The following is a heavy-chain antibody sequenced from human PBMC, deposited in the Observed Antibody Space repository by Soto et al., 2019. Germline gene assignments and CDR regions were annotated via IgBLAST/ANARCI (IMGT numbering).Heavy chain of an antibody. J-gene: IGHJ5*02. Sequence: GGSLRLSCVASGFTVSNTYMTWVRQPPGKGLECVSVIYTAGGTNYADSVKSRFIISRDNTNNTLYLQMISLRAEDMDVYYCARALPVAKGGFDPWGQGTLVTVSS. CDR3: ARALPVAKGGFDP. D-gene: IGHD2-2*01. CDR1: GFTVSNTY. V-gene: IGHV3-53*01. CDR2: IYTAGGT.